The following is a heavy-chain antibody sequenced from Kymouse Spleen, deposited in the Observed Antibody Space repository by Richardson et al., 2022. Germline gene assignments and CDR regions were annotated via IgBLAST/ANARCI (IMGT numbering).Heavy chain of an antibody. V-gene: IGHV3-7*01. Sequence: EVQLVESGGGLVQPGGSLRLSCAASGFTFSSYWMSWVRQAPGKGLEWVANIKQDGSEKYYVDSVKGRFTISRDNAKNSLYLQMNSLRAEDTAVYYCARYCTNGVCYTGFDYWGQGTLVTVSS. CDR3: ARYCTNGVCYTGFDY. CDR2: IKQDGSEK. D-gene: IGHD2-8*01. CDR1: GFTFSSYW. J-gene: IGHJ4*02.